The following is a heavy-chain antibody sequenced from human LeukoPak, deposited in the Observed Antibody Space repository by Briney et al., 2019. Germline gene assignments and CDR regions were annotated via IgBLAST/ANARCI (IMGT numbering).Heavy chain of an antibody. CDR3: TADMPANSRAADY. Sequence: PGGSLRLSCAASGFTFSDAWMSWVRQAPGMGLEWVGRIKTKADGATTDYAAPVKGRFTISRDDSKTTLYLQINSLKTEDTAVYYCTADMPANSRAADYWGQGTLVTVSS. CDR1: GFTFSDAW. D-gene: IGHD2-15*01. V-gene: IGHV3-15*01. J-gene: IGHJ4*02. CDR2: IKTKADGATT.